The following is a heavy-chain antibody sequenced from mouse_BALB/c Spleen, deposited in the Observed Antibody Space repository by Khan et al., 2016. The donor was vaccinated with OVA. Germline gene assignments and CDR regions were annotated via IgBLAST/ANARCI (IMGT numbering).Heavy chain of an antibody. CDR3: ARGGYSVFAY. D-gene: IGHD2-14*01. V-gene: IGHV1-77*01. CDR2: IFPGSDTP. Sequence: QLQLQQPGPELVKPGASLKVSCKASGYTFTDYIIGWVKQSTRQGLEWIGDIFPGSDTPYYNEKFKDKATLTADKSSNTAYMQLSSLTSEYSAFYFCARGGYSVFAYWGQGTLVTVSA. J-gene: IGHJ3*01. CDR1: GYTFTDYI.